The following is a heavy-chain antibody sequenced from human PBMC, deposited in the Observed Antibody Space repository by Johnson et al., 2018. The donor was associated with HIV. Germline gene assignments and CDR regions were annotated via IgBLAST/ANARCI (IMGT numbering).Heavy chain of an antibody. J-gene: IGHJ3*02. CDR3: ARACRDGYTCDAFDI. D-gene: IGHD5-24*01. Sequence: VQVLESGGGVVHPGRSLRVSCAASGFTFSDHAIHWVRRAPGTGLEWVANIKQDGSEKYYVDSVKGRFTISRDNAKNSLNLQLNSLRAEDTAVYYCARACRDGYTCDAFDIWGQGTMVTVSS. V-gene: IGHV3-7*01. CDR1: GFTFSDHA. CDR2: IKQDGSEK.